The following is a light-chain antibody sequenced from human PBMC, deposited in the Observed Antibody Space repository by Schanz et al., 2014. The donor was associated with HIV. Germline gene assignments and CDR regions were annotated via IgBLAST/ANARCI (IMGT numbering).Light chain of an antibody. Sequence: EIVMTQSPATLSVAPGERATLSCRASQSVSSNLAWYQQKPGQAPRLLIYDVSSRATDIPHRFSGSGSGTNFTLSISGLEPEDFAVYYCQQYGDSRRTFGQGTKVEIK. CDR3: QQYGDSRRT. J-gene: IGKJ1*01. CDR1: QSVSSN. CDR2: DVS. V-gene: IGKV3-20*01.